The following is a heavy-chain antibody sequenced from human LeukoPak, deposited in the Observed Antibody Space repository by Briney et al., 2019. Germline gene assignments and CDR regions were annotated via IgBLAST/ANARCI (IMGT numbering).Heavy chain of an antibody. CDR2: INHSEST. V-gene: IGHV4-34*01. CDR1: GGSFSGYY. J-gene: IGHJ3*02. D-gene: IGHD1-26*01. Sequence: PSETLSLTCAVYGGSFSGYYWSWIRQPPGKGLEWIGEINHSESTNYNPSLKSRVTISVDTSKNQFSLKLSSVTAADTAVYYCARGGSGSYLDAFDIWGQGTMVTVSS. CDR3: ARGGSGSYLDAFDI.